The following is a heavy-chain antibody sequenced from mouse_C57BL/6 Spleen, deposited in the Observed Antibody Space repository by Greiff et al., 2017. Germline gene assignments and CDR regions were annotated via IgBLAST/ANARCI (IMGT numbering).Heavy chain of an antibody. CDR2: IYPGGGYT. J-gene: IGHJ3*01. CDR1: GYTFTNYW. Sequence: QVQLQQSGAELVRPGTSVKMSCMASGYTFTNYWIGWAKQRPGHGLEWIGAIYPGGGYTNYNEKFKGKATLTADKSSSTAYMQVSSLTSEDSAIYYCARRDIAYWGQGTLVTVSA. CDR3: ARRDIAY. V-gene: IGHV1-63*01.